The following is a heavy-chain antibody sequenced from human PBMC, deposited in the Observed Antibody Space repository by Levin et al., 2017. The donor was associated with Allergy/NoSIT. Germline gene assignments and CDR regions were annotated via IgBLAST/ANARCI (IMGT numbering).Heavy chain of an antibody. Sequence: GESLKISCAASGFTFSSYGMHWVRQAPGKGLEWVAVIWYDGSNKYYADSVKGRFTISRDNSKNTLYLQMNSLRAEDTAVYYCARDLEGVFDYWGQGTLVTVSS. D-gene: IGHD1-1*01. CDR1: GFTFSSYG. J-gene: IGHJ4*02. CDR3: ARDLEGVFDY. CDR2: IWYDGSNK. V-gene: IGHV3-33*01.